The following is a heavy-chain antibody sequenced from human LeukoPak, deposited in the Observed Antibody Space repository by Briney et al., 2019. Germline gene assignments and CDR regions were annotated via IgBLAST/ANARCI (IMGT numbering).Heavy chain of an antibody. Sequence: GGSLRLSCAASRFTFGSSWMSWVRQAPGKGLEWVSAISGGGGTTYYTDSVKGRFTISRDNSKNTLYLQMNSLRAEDTAVYYCAKDLSGGYDYFDYWGQGTLVTVSS. D-gene: IGHD5-12*01. J-gene: IGHJ4*02. CDR1: RFTFGSSW. CDR3: AKDLSGGYDYFDY. V-gene: IGHV3-23*01. CDR2: ISGGGGTT.